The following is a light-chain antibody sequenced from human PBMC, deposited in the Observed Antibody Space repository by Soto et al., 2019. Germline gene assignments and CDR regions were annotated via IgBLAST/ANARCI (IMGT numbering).Light chain of an antibody. CDR3: SAWDDSLVVV. CDR1: NSNIGSNS. J-gene: IGLJ2*01. V-gene: IGLV1-44*01. Sequence: QSVLTQPPSASGTPGQTVTITCSGSNSNIGSNSVNWFQHLPGAVPKLLIFSNNQRPSGVPDRFSGSKSGTSASLATSGLQTEDESDYYCSAWDDSLVVVFGGGTKVTV. CDR2: SNN.